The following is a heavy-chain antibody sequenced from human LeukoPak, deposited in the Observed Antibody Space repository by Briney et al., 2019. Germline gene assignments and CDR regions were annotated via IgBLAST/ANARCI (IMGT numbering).Heavy chain of an antibody. Sequence: GASVKVSCKTSGYTFTAHYIHWVRQAPGQGLEWMGWINPNSGGTNYAQKFQGRVTMTRDTSISTAYMELSRLRSDDTAVYYCARDLTGIAAAADYWGQGTLVTVSS. J-gene: IGHJ4*02. CDR2: INPNSGGT. CDR3: ARDLTGIAAAADY. D-gene: IGHD6-13*01. CDR1: GYTFTAHY. V-gene: IGHV1-2*02.